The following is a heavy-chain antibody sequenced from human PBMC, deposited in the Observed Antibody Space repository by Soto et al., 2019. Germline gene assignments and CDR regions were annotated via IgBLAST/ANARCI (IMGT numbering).Heavy chain of an antibody. V-gene: IGHV3-30*18. D-gene: IGHD2-2*01. CDR3: AKDRCSSTSCPIDYYYYGMDV. CDR1: GFTFSSYG. CDR2: ISYDGSNK. J-gene: IGHJ6*02. Sequence: GGSLRLSXAASGFTFSSYGMHWVRQAPGKGLEWVAVISYDGSNKYYADSVKGRFTISRDNSKNTLYLQMNSLRAEDTAVYYCAKDRCSSTSCPIDYYYYGMDVWGQGTTVTVSS.